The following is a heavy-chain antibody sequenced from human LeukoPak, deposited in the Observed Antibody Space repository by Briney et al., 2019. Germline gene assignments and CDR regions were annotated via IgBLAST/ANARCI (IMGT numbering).Heavy chain of an antibody. V-gene: IGHV3-7*04. Sequence: PGGSLRLSCAASGFIFSNYWMTWLRQAPGNGLEWVADIKQDGSEKLYVKSVRGRFTISRDNAKMSLFLQMNSLRAEDTAVYYCARDNGVVHGVYYMDVWGKGTTVTVS. CDR1: GFIFSNYW. J-gene: IGHJ6*03. D-gene: IGHD3-3*01. CDR3: ARDNGVVHGVYYMDV. CDR2: IKQDGSEK.